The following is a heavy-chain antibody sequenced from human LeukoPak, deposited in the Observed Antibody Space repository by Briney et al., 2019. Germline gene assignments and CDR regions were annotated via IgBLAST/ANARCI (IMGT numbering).Heavy chain of an antibody. J-gene: IGHJ4*02. CDR1: GLALRTYG. CDR3: ASHFDWRN. CDR2: INSDGSST. V-gene: IGHV3-74*01. Sequence: GGSLRLSCAASGLALRTYGMTWVGKPPGKGLVWVSRINSDGSSTTYADSVKGRFTISRDNAKNTLYLQMNSLRAEDTAVYYCASHFDWRNWGQGTLVTVSS. D-gene: IGHD3-9*01.